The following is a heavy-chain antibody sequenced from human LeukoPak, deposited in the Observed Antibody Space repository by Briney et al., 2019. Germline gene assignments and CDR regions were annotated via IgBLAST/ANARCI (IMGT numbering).Heavy chain of an antibody. J-gene: IGHJ4*02. CDR1: GYTFTSYD. CDR3: ARNVGGTGAFDY. Sequence: ASVKVSCKASGYTFTSYDINWVRQATGQGLEWMGWMNPNSGHTGSAQKFQGRVTITRDTSISTAYMELSSLRSEDTAVYYCARNVGGTGAFDYWGQGTLVTVSS. CDR2: MNPNSGHT. D-gene: IGHD6-19*01. V-gene: IGHV1-8*03.